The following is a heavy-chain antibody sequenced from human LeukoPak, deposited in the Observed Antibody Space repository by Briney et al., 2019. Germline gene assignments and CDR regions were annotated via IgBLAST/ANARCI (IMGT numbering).Heavy chain of an antibody. Sequence: GGSLRLSCADSGFTFSSYGMHWVRQAPGKGLEWVAVIWYDGSNEYYADSVKGRFTIFRDNSKNTLHLQMNSLRAEDTAVYYCARPLVGDALDYWGQGTLVAVSS. J-gene: IGHJ4*02. D-gene: IGHD1-26*01. CDR3: ARPLVGDALDY. V-gene: IGHV3-33*08. CDR2: IWYDGSNE. CDR1: GFTFSSYG.